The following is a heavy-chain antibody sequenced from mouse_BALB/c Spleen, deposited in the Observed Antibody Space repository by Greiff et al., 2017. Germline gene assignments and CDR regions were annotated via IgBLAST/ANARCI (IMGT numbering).Heavy chain of an antibody. V-gene: IGHV5-17*02. J-gene: IGHJ4*01. CDR1: GFTFSSFG. D-gene: IGHD2-4*01. CDR3: ARSTAMITNAMDY. CDR2: ISSGSSTI. Sequence: EVQVVESGGGLEQPGGSRKLSCAASGFTFSSFGMHWVRQAPEKGLEWVAYISSGSSTIYYADTVKGRFTISRDNPKNTLFLQMTSLRSEDTAMYYCARSTAMITNAMDYWGQGTSVTVSS.